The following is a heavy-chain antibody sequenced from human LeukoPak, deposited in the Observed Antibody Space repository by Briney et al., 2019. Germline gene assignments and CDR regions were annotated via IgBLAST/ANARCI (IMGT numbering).Heavy chain of an antibody. J-gene: IGHJ4*02. V-gene: IGHV5-51*01. D-gene: IGHD6-6*01. CDR1: GDSFTSYW. CDR2: TYPGDSDT. CDR3: ARLLRNPRGIAGRPWFDYFDY. Sequence: GASLKIPGRGSGDSFTSYWTGWLRQLPGKGLKWWGSTYPGDSDTRYHTSFKGQFPISANNSINHPYLQWSSLKASDTAMYYCARLLRNPRGIAGRPWFDYFDYWGQGTLVTVSS.